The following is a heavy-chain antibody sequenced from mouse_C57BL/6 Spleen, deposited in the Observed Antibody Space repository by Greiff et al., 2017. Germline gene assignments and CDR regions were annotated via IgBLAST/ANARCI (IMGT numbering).Heavy chain of an antibody. V-gene: IGHV1-54*01. D-gene: IGHD1-1*01. CDR2: INPGSGGT. CDR1: GYAFTNYL. Sequence: QVQLQQSGAELVRPGTSVKVSCKASGYAFTNYLIEWVKQRPGQGLEWIGVINPGSGGTNYNEKFKGKATLTADKSSSTAYMQLSSLTSEDSAVYFCARRSGSLYAMDYWGQGTSVTVSS. CDR3: ARRSGSLYAMDY. J-gene: IGHJ4*01.